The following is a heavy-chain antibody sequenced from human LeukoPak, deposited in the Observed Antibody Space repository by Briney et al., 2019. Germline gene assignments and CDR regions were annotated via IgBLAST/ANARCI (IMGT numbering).Heavy chain of an antibody. Sequence: PSQALSLTCTVSGGSISSGNNFWTWIRQPAGKGLEWIGRISISWSTNYNPSLRSRVTISVDTSKNQFSLSLRSVTAADTAVYYCATTANYYGSGSYYKIRGYYYYMDVWGKGTTVTVSS. CDR1: GGSISSGNNF. D-gene: IGHD3-10*01. CDR2: ISISWST. J-gene: IGHJ6*03. V-gene: IGHV4-61*02. CDR3: ATTANYYGSGSYYKIRGYYYYMDV.